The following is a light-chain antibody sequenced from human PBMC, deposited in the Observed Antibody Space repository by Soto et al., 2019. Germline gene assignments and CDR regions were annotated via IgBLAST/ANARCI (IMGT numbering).Light chain of an antibody. V-gene: IGLV2-14*01. CDR2: DVS. CDR1: SSDVGDYNY. Sequence: QSALTQPASVSGSPGQSITISCTGTSSDVGDYNYVSWYQQDPGKAPKLMIYDVSNRPSGVSNRFSGSKSGNTASLTNSGLQAEDEADYYCSSYTSSSTLVVFGGGTQVTVL. CDR3: SSYTSSSTLVV. J-gene: IGLJ2*01.